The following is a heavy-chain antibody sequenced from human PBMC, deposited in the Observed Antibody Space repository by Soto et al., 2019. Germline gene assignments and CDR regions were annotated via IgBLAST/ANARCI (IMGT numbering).Heavy chain of an antibody. J-gene: IGHJ4*02. V-gene: IGHV3-33*01. D-gene: IGHD2-2*01. CDR3: ASDHQFSMPRY. Sequence: QVQLVESGGGVVQPGRSLRLSCAASGFTFSSYGMHWVRQAPGKGLEWVAVIWYDGSNKYYADSVKGRFTISRDNSKNTLYLQMNSLRAEDTAVYYCASDHQFSMPRYWGQGTLVTVSS. CDR2: IWYDGSNK. CDR1: GFTFSSYG.